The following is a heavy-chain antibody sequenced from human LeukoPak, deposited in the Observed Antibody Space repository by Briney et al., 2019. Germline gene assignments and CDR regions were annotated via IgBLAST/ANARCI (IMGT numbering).Heavy chain of an antibody. V-gene: IGHV5-51*01. CDR2: IYPADSKT. CDR1: GYTFTTYW. CDR3: ARGGDGSGFLFY. J-gene: IGHJ4*02. D-gene: IGHD6-19*01. Sequence: GESLKISCKGSGYTFTTYWIGWVRQIPGKGLEWLGFIYPADSKTTYSPSFQGQVTISADKSISTAYLQWSSLKASDTAIYYCARGGDGSGFLFYWGQGTLVTVSS.